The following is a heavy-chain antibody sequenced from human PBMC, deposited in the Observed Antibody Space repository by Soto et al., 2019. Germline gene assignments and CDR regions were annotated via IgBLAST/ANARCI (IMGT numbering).Heavy chain of an antibody. Sequence: ASVKVSCTASGYTFTIYGISWVRQAPGQGLEWMGWISAYNGNTNYAQKLQGRVTMTTDTSTSTAYMELRSLRSDDTAVYYCARDVVDTAMVDFDYWGQGTLVTVSS. CDR2: ISAYNGNT. CDR3: ARDVVDTAMVDFDY. CDR1: GYTFTIYG. D-gene: IGHD5-18*01. V-gene: IGHV1-18*01. J-gene: IGHJ4*02.